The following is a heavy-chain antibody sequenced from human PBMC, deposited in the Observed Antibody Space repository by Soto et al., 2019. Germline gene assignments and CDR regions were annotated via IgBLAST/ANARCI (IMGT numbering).Heavy chain of an antibody. J-gene: IGHJ4*02. V-gene: IGHV1-18*01. Sequence: QVQLVQSGGGVKKPGTSVKVSCKASGYTFSSYGVNWVRQAPGQGLEWMGWISPFNGNTNYAPKFQGRVTMTTDTSTNTAYMEMRSLTSADTAVYYCARGKEKCSGGTCYFVYWGQGTLVTVSS. CDR1: GYTFSSYG. CDR3: ARGKEKCSGGTCYFVY. CDR2: ISPFNGNT. D-gene: IGHD2-15*01.